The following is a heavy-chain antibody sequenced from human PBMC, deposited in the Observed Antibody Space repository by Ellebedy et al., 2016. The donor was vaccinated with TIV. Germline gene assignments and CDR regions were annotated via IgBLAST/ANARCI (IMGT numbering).Heavy chain of an antibody. CDR1: GGTFSSYA. V-gene: IGHV1-69*10. J-gene: IGHJ5*02. D-gene: IGHD4-17*01. Sequence: ASVKASCKASGGTFSSYAISWVRQAPGQGLEWMGGIIPILGIAIYPQKFQGRVTMTEDTSTDTAYMELSSLRSEDTAVYYCARSFQYGSWFDPWGQGTLVTVSS. CDR2: IIPILGIA. CDR3: ARSFQYGSWFDP.